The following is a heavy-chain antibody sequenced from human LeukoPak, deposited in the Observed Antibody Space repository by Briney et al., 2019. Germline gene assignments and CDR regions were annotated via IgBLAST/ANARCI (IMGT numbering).Heavy chain of an antibody. Sequence: GGSLRLSCAPSGFIVSNNYMTWVRQAPGKGLEWVSVIYSGGSTYYADSVKGRFTISRDNSKNTLYLQMNSLRAEDTAVYYCATRVSTSRSFDYWGQGTLVTVS. CDR1: GFIVSNNY. V-gene: IGHV3-53*01. CDR2: IYSGGST. CDR3: ATRVSTSRSFDY. J-gene: IGHJ4*02.